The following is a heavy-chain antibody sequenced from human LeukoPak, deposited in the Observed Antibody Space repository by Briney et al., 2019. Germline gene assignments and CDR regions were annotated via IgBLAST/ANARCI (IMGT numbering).Heavy chain of an antibody. Sequence: PSETLSLTCIVSGGSTSLYYWSWIRQPPGKGLEWIGYIYYTGISNYNPSLESRITISVDTSKNQFSLKLSSVTAADTAVYYCARTTYYYGSGSYGYWGQGTLVTVSS. D-gene: IGHD3-10*01. CDR2: IYYTGIS. CDR1: GGSTSLYY. J-gene: IGHJ4*02. V-gene: IGHV4-59*01. CDR3: ARTTYYYGSGSYGY.